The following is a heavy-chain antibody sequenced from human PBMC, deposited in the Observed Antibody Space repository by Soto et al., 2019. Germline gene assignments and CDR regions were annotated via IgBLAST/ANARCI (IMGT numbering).Heavy chain of an antibody. CDR1: GGSISSGVYY. J-gene: IGHJ4*02. CDR2: IYYSGSA. Sequence: SETLSLTCPVSGGSISSGVYYWTWIRQPPGKGLEYIGYIYYSGSAYYNPSLKSRVTISVDASQNKVSLKVTSVTAADTAMYHCARSGDGYGSYIDYLGQGTLVTVSS. D-gene: IGHD5-12*01. V-gene: IGHV4-30-4*01. CDR3: ARSGDGYGSYIDY.